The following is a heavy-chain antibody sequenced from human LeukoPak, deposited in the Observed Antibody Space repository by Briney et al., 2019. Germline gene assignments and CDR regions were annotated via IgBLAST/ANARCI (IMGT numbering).Heavy chain of an antibody. CDR1: GFTFSSYS. CDR2: ISSSSSYI. CDR3: ARDDSDSSSWYPKTYYYYGMDV. Sequence: PGGSLRLSCAASGFTFSSYSMNWVRQAPGKGLEWVSSISSSSSYIYYADSVKGRFTISRDNAKNSLYLQMNSLRAEDTAVYYCARDDSDSSSWYPKTYYYYGMDVWGQGTTVTVSS. J-gene: IGHJ6*02. D-gene: IGHD6-13*01. V-gene: IGHV3-21*01.